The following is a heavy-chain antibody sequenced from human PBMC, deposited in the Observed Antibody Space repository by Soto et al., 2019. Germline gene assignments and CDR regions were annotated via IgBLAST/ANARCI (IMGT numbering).Heavy chain of an antibody. Sequence: SETLSLTCTISGASRTSSSYFWGFVRQPPGLGLEWIGTIYYNRSTYYSTFLKSRVAISVDTSKNLFSLILGSVTAADTAMYYCSMTTGTPPEY. D-gene: IGHD3-22*01. CDR3: SMTTGTPPEY. J-gene: IGHJ1*01. CDR1: GASRTSSSYF. CDR2: IYYNRST. V-gene: IGHV4-39*01.